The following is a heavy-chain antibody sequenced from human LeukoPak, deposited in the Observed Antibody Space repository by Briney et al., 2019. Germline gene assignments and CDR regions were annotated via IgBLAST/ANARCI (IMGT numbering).Heavy chain of an antibody. CDR1: GDSVTNYD. V-gene: IGHV4-4*09. CDR3: ARWAEYQLPFSYYYMDV. D-gene: IGHD2-2*01. J-gene: IGHJ6*03. Sequence: PSETLPLTCTVSGDSVTNYDWSWIRQAPGKGLEWIGNIYARGSTTYSPSLKSRVTTSIDTSKNHFSLRLTSVTAADAAVYYCARWAEYQLPFSYYYMDVWGKGTTVAVSS. CDR2: IYARGST.